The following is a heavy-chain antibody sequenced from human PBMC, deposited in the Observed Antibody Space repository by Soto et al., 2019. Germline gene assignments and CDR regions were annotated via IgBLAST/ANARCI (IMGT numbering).Heavy chain of an antibody. CDR2: ISCCGGTE. J-gene: IGHJ4*02. CDR3: AKADGEKWLLPHLEN. CDR1: GFNFNKYA. Sequence: EVQLLESGGDLVRPGESLRLSCAASGFNFNKYAMSWVRQAPGEGLEWVSGISCCGGTESYEDSVKGRFTIARDDSKNTLFLHMNSLRVEDTAEYYCAKADGEKWLLPHLENWGRGTLVTVS. D-gene: IGHD6-19*01. V-gene: IGHV3-23*01.